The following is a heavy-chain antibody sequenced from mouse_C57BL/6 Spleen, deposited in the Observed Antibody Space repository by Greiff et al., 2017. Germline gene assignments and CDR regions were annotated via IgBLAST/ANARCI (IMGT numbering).Heavy chain of an antibody. D-gene: IGHD3-2*02. CDR2: IYPGDGDT. J-gene: IGHJ2*01. Sequence: VQLQQSGAELVKPGASVKISCKASGYAFSSYWMNWVKQRPGKGLEWIGQIYPGDGDTNYNGKFKGKATLTADKSSSTAYMQLSRLTSEDSAVYFCARCTPDSSGYYFDYWGQGTTLTVSS. CDR1: GYAFSSYW. CDR3: ARCTPDSSGYYFDY. V-gene: IGHV1-80*01.